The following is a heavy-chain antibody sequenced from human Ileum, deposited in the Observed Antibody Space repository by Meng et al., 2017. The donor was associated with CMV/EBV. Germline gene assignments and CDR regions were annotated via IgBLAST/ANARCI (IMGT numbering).Heavy chain of an antibody. CDR2: ITPNSGGT. CDR3: ARAEDFYGSGTPYYC. CDR1: GYTFTGYY. Sequence: ASVKVSCKASGYTFTGYYIHWVRQAPGQGLEWMGWITPNSGGTNYAQKFRGRVAMTRDTSISTAYMELSGLTSDDTAVYYCARAEDFYGSGTPYYCWGQGTLVTVSS. V-gene: IGHV1-2*02. J-gene: IGHJ4*02. D-gene: IGHD3-10*01.